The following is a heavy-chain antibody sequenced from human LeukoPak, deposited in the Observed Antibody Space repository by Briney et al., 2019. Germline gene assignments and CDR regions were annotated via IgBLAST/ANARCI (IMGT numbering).Heavy chain of an antibody. Sequence: GGSLRLSRAAFGFTFSNAWMSWVRQAPRKGLEWVGRIKTKSDGGTADYAAPVKGRFTISRDDSKNTLYLQVNSLKIVDTGVYYCTTDGEFFDYWGQGTLVTVSS. V-gene: IGHV3-15*01. CDR1: GFTFSNAW. CDR3: TTDGEFFDY. CDR2: IKTKSDGGTA. J-gene: IGHJ4*02.